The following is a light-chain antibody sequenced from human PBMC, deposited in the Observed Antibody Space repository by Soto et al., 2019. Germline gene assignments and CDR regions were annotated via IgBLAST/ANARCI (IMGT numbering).Light chain of an antibody. J-gene: IGKJ1*01. CDR1: QSVSSSY. V-gene: IGKV3-20*01. CDR3: HQYGSSPPGT. CDR2: GAS. Sequence: EIVLTQSPGTLSLSPGERATLSCRASQSVSSSYLAWYQQKPGQAPRLLIYGASIKATGIPDRFSGSGSATDFTPTISRLEPEDFAVYYCHQYGSSPPGTFGQGTKVEIK.